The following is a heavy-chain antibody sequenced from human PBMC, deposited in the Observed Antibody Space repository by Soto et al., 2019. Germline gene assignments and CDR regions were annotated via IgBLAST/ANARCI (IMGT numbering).Heavy chain of an antibody. Sequence: PGGSLRLSCAASGFTFSGYAMSWVRQAPGKGLEWVSAISGSGGSTYYADSVKGRFTISRDNSKNTLYLQMNSLRAEDTAVYYCAKAGPYYYDSSGYYYLVYFGMDVWGQGTTVTVSS. V-gene: IGHV3-23*01. CDR3: AKAGPYYYDSSGYYYLVYFGMDV. CDR1: GFTFSGYA. CDR2: ISGSGGST. D-gene: IGHD3-22*01. J-gene: IGHJ6*02.